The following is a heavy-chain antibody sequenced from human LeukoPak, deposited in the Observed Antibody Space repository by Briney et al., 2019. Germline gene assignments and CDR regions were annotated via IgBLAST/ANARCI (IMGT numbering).Heavy chain of an antibody. CDR3: ARGARKGDDYGGFFDY. CDR1: GFTFSSYG. V-gene: IGHV3-23*01. D-gene: IGHD4-23*01. CDR2: IGSSGDST. J-gene: IGHJ4*02. Sequence: GGTLRLSCEASGFTFSSYGMSWVRQAPGKGLEWVSVIGSSGDSTYYADSVKGRFTISRDNAKNSLYLQMNSLRAEDTAVYYCARGARKGDDYGGFFDYWGQGTLVTVSS.